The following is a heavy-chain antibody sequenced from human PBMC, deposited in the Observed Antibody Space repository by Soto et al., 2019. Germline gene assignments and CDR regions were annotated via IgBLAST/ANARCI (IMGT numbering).Heavy chain of an antibody. D-gene: IGHD6-6*01. CDR3: ASKFIAARYYYYGIDV. J-gene: IGHJ6*02. CDR2: IIPIFGTA. V-gene: IGHV1-69*01. Sequence: QVQLVQSGAEVKKPGSSVKVSCKASGGTFSSYAISWVRQAPGQGLEWMGGIIPIFGTATYAQKFQGRVTITADESTSTAYMELSSLRSEDTAVYYCASKFIAARYYYYGIDVWGQGTTVTVSS. CDR1: GGTFSSYA.